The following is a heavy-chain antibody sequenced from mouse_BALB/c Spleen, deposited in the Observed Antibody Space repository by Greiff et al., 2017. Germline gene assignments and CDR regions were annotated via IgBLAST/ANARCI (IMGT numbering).Heavy chain of an antibody. CDR2: ISSGGST. J-gene: IGHJ4*01. CDR1: GFTFSSYA. V-gene: IGHV5-6-5*01. Sequence: EVKLVESGGGLVKPGGSLKLSCAASGFTFSSYAMSWVRQTPEKRLEWVASISSGGSTYYPDSVKGRFTISRDNARNILYLQMSSLRSEDTAMYYCAREGVHYYAMDYWGQGTSVTVSS. D-gene: IGHD2-14*01. CDR3: AREGVHYYAMDY.